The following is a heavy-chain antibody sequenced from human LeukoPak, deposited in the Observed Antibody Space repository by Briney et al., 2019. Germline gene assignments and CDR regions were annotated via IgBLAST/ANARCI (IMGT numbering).Heavy chain of an antibody. Sequence: NPSETLSLTCSVSGGSIISSTYYWGWIRQPPGKVLEWIGTIYYSGTSYYNPSLKGRVTISVDTSKNHFSLNLISVTAADTAVYYCAGQRGQAALDYWGQGTLVTVSS. CDR1: GGSIISSTYY. D-gene: IGHD6-6*01. J-gene: IGHJ4*02. CDR3: AGQRGQAALDY. CDR2: IYYSGTS. V-gene: IGHV4-39*01.